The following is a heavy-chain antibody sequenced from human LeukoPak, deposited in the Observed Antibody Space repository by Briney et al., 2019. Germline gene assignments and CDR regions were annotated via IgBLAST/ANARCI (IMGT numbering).Heavy chain of an antibody. Sequence: GGSLRLSCAASGFTFSNYWMNWVRQAPGKGLEWVANIKQDGSAKYYVDSVKGRLTISRNNAKSLLYLQMNSLRAEDAAVYYCAGGQGFLIDYWGQGTLVTVSS. CDR2: IKQDGSAK. CDR3: AGGQGFLIDY. CDR1: GFTFSNYW. D-gene: IGHD3-3*01. V-gene: IGHV3-7*01. J-gene: IGHJ4*02.